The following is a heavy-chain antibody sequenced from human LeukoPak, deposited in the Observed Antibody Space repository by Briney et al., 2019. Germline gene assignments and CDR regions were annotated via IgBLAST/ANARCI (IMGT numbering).Heavy chain of an antibody. V-gene: IGHV4-4*02. CDR3: ARWGSGLFDF. D-gene: IGHD6-19*01. J-gene: IGHJ4*02. Sequence: SETLSLTCAVSGGSISSSNWWSWVRQSPGKGLQWIGEIYHSGGTNYNPSLKSRVTVSVDKSNNQFSLKLSSVTAADTAVYYCARWGSGLFDFWGQGSLVTVSS. CDR1: GGSISSSNW. CDR2: IYHSGGT.